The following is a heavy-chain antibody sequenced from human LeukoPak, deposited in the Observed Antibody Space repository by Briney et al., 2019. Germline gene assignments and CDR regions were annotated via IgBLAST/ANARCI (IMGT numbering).Heavy chain of an antibody. CDR3: ARVIRGYCSSTSCSPYFDY. D-gene: IGHD2-2*01. J-gene: IGHJ4*02. CDR2: IYYSGST. Sequence: SETLSLTCTVSGGSISSGDYYWSWIRQPPGKGLEWIGYIYYSGSTYYNPSLKSRVTISVDTSKNQFSLKLSSVTAADTAVYYCARVIRGYCSSTSCSPYFDYWCQGTLVTVSS. CDR1: GGSISSGDYY. V-gene: IGHV4-30-4*01.